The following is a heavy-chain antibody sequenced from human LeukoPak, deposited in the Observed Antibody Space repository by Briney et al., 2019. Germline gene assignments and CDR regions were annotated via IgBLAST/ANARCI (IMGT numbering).Heavy chain of an antibody. V-gene: IGHV3-74*01. Sequence: PGGSLRLSCAASGFTFRNYWMHWVRQAPGKGLVWVSRINSDGSSTTYADSVKGRFTISRDNARNMLYLQMNSVSAEDTAVYYCASGYDDRSSSRYWGQGTLVTVSS. J-gene: IGHJ4*02. CDR3: ASGYDDRSSSRY. D-gene: IGHD6-13*01. CDR1: GFTFRNYW. CDR2: INSDGSST.